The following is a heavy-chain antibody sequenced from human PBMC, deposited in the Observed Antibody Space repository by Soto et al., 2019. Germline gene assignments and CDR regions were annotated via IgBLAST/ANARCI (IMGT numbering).Heavy chain of an antibody. CDR2: IWYDGSNK. V-gene: IGHV3-33*01. CDR3: ARVYSSSWYFWVDP. D-gene: IGHD6-13*01. J-gene: IGHJ5*02. CDR1: GFTFSSYG. Sequence: QVQLVESGGGVVQPGRSLRLSCAASGFTFSSYGMHWVRQAPGKGLEWVAVIWYDGSNKYYPDSVKGRFTISRDNSKNTLYLQMNSLRAEDTAVYYCARVYSSSWYFWVDPWGQGTLVTVSS.